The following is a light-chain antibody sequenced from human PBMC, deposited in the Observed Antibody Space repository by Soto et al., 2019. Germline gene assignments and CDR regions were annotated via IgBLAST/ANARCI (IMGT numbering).Light chain of an antibody. V-gene: IGKV3-20*01. CDR2: AAS. Sequence: EIVLTQSPGTLSSSPGERATLSCRASESVSSNYLAWYQQRPGQAPRLLIYAASNRARGIPDRFGGSRSGTDFTLTVSRLETEDFAVYYCPQYGSAPWTFGQGTKV. CDR3: PQYGSAPWT. CDR1: ESVSSNY. J-gene: IGKJ1*01.